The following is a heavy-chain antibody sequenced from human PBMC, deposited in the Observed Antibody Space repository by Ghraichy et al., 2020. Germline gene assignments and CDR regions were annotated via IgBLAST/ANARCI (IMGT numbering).Heavy chain of an antibody. CDR1: GFTFSSYW. J-gene: IGHJ3*02. D-gene: IGHD3-22*01. CDR3: ARESEAYYYDSSGSMEGVFDI. CDR2: IKQGGSEK. V-gene: IGHV3-7*01. Sequence: LTCAASGFTFSSYWMSWVRQAPGKGLEWVANIKQGGSEKYYVDSVKGRFTISRDNAKNSLYLQMNSLRAEDTAVYYCARESEAYYYDSSGSMEGVFDIWGQGTMVTVSS.